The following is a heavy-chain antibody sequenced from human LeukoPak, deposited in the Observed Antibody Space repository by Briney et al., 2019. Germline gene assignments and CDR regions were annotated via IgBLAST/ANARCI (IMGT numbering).Heavy chain of an antibody. J-gene: IGHJ3*02. V-gene: IGHV4-59*12. D-gene: IGHD4-17*01. Sequence: PSETLSLTCTVSGGSISSYYWSWIRQPPGKGLEWIGYIYYSGSTNYNPSLKSRVTMSVDTSKNQFSLKLSSVTAADTAVYYCARDLRHDYGDLGAFDIWGQGTMVTVSS. CDR3: ARDLRHDYGDLGAFDI. CDR2: IYYSGST. CDR1: GGSISSYY.